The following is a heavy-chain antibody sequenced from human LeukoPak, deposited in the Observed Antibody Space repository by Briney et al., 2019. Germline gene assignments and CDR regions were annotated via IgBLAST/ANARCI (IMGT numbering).Heavy chain of an antibody. CDR3: ARDGGDWDAFDI. J-gene: IGHJ3*02. CDR1: GGSISSYY. D-gene: IGHD2-21*02. V-gene: IGHV4-59*01. CDR2: IYYSGST. Sequence: SETLSLTCTVSGGSISSYYWSWIRQPPGKGLEWIGYIYYSGSTNYNPSLNSRVTISVDTSKNQFSLRLSSVTAADTAVYYCARDGGDWDAFDIWGQGTMVTVSS.